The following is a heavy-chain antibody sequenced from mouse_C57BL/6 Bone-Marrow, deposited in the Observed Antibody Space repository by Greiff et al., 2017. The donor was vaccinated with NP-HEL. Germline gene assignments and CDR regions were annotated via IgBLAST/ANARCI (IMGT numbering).Heavy chain of an antibody. V-gene: IGHV2-5*01. CDR2: IWRGGST. CDR3: AKTPYYYGSSYGFAY. D-gene: IGHD1-1*01. J-gene: IGHJ3*01. Sequence: VQLQQSGPGLVQPSQSLSITCTVSGFSLTSYGVHWVRQSPGKGLEWLGVIWRGGSTDYNAALMSRLSITKDNSKSQVFFKMNSLQADDTAIYYCAKTPYYYGSSYGFAYWGQGTLVTVSA. CDR1: GFSLTSYG.